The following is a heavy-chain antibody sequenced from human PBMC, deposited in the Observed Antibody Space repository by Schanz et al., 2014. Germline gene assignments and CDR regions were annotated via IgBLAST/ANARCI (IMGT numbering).Heavy chain of an antibody. D-gene: IGHD3-10*01. J-gene: IGHJ3*02. CDR3: AKGRFGELSAFDI. CDR2: ISSGGGST. Sequence: EVQLLESGGGLVQPGGSLRLSCASSGFSFTTYAMSWVRQAPGKGLEWVSSISSGGGSTYYADSLKGRFTISRDNSKNTLYLQMNSLRAEDTAVYYCAKGRFGELSAFDIWGQGTMVTVSS. CDR1: GFSFTTYA. V-gene: IGHV3-23*01.